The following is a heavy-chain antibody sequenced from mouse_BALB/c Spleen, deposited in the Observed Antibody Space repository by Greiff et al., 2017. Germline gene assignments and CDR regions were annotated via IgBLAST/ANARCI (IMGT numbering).Heavy chain of an antibody. CDR1: GFTFSSYA. CDR3: ARVDDYPFFAY. CDR2: ISSGGSYT. Sequence: EVQVVESGGGLVKPGGSLKLSCAASGFTFSSYAMSWVRQSPEKRLEWVAEISSGGSYTYYPDTVTGRFTISRDNAKNTLYLEMSSLRSEDTAMYYCARVDDYPFFAYWGQGTLVTVSA. V-gene: IGHV5-9-4*01. J-gene: IGHJ3*01. D-gene: IGHD2-4*01.